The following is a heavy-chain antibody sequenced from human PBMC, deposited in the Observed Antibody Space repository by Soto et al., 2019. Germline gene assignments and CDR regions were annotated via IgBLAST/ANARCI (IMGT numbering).Heavy chain of an antibody. CDR3: AKDRRGVMDV. V-gene: IGHV3-23*01. CDR2: VSESGRST. D-gene: IGHD3-10*01. J-gene: IGHJ6*02. Sequence: GGSLRLSGVAPGITFGSRAMGWVRQAPGKGLEWVSAVSESGRSTYYADSVKGRFTISRDNSKNTLYLQMNSLRAEDTAVHFCAKDRRGVMDVWGQGTTVTVSS. CDR1: GITFGSRA.